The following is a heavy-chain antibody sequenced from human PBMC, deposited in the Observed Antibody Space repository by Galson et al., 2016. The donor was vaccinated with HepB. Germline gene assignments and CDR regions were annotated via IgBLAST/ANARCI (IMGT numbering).Heavy chain of an antibody. CDR3: TRDRREPSYESRGS. V-gene: IGHV3-7*03. J-gene: IGHJ4*01. Sequence: SLRLSCAASGFDFSSFWMAWVRQAPGKGLEWVADMNLDGSRRYYVDSVRGRFSISRDNAKSSLYLQMNSLRAEDTAVYYCTRDRREPSYESRGSGGHGTLVTVSS. CDR2: MNLDGSRR. CDR1: GFDFSSFW. D-gene: IGHD3-22*01.